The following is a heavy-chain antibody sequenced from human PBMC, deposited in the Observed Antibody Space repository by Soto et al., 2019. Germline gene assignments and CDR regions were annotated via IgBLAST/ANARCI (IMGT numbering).Heavy chain of an antibody. D-gene: IGHD4-17*01. CDR3: ARHRNYGDYLIDY. CDR2: IYPGDSDT. CDR1: GYNFTSHW. V-gene: IGHV5-51*01. Sequence: PGESLKISCQGSGYNFTSHWIAWVRQMPGKGLEWMGMIYPGDSDTRYTSSFQGQVTISADKSISTAYLQWSSLKASDTAMYYCARHRNYGDYLIDYWGQGTLVTVSS. J-gene: IGHJ4*02.